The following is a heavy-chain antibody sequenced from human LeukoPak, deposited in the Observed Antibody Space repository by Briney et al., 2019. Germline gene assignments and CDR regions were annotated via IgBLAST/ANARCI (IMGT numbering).Heavy chain of an antibody. CDR2: MSPNSGDT. D-gene: IGHD7-27*01. V-gene: IGHV1-8*01. CDR1: GYTFTSYD. Sequence: ASVKVSCKASGYTFTSYDFNWVRQATGQRPEWMGWMSPNSGDTGYAQKFQDRVTMTRNTSISTAYMELSSLRSDDTAVYYCARGPPNWGYNYWGPGTLVTVSS. CDR3: ARGPPNWGYNY. J-gene: IGHJ4*02.